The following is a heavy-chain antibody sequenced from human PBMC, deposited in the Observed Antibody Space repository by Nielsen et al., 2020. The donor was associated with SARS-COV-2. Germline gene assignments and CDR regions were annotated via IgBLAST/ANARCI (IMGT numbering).Heavy chain of an antibody. J-gene: IGHJ6*02. CDR1: GHSFAGYW. V-gene: IGHV5-51*01. D-gene: IGHD4-17*01. CDR2: IYPDDSDT. CDR3: ARPASYGDYVDGMDV. Sequence: GESLKISCKGPGHSFAGYWIGWVRQMPGKGLDWMGIIYPDDSDTRYSPSFQGQVTISADKSISTAYLQWSSLKASDTAMYYCARPASYGDYVDGMDVWGQGTTVTVSS.